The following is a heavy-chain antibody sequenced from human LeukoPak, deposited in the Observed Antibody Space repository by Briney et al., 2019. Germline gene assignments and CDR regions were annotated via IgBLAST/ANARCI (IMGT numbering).Heavy chain of an antibody. V-gene: IGHV3-53*01. J-gene: IGHJ6*03. D-gene: IGHD3-10*01. CDR3: ARVLSGRGSLYDYYYYMDV. CDR1: GFTVSSNY. Sequence: GGSLRLSCAASGFTVSSNYMSWVRQAPGKGLEWVSVTYSNGRAYYADSVKGRFTISRDISKNTLYLQMNSLRAEDTAVYYCARVLSGRGSLYDYYYYMDVWGKGTTVTISS. CDR2: TYSNGRA.